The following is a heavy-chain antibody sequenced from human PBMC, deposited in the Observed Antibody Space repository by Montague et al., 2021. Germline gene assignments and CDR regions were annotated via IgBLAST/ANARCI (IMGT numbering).Heavy chain of an antibody. CDR1: RGSIFHAH. Sequence: SQTLSLTCTASRGSIFHAHWSWVRQPPRKGLEWLGSMFYGGATSNNPSLKSRVTMSIDTSTNQFSLKLSFVTAADTAVYYCAKQDYFVSGTSYKGFDPWGQGILVTVSS. V-gene: IGHV4-59*08. J-gene: IGHJ5*02. D-gene: IGHD3-10*01. CDR3: AKQDYFVSGTSYKGFDP. CDR2: MFYGGAT.